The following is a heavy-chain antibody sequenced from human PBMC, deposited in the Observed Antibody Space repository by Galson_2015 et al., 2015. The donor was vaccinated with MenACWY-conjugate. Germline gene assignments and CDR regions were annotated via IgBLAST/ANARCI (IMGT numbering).Heavy chain of an antibody. Sequence: SCAASGFTLSSYAMSWVRQAPGKGLEWVSAISGSGGSTYYADSVKGRFTISRDNSKNTLYLQMNSLRAEDTAVYYCAKDGGRAMAKGFDYWGQGTLVTVSS. CDR2: ISGSGGST. V-gene: IGHV3-23*01. CDR3: AKDGGRAMAKGFDY. J-gene: IGHJ4*02. CDR1: GFTLSSYA. D-gene: IGHD5-18*01.